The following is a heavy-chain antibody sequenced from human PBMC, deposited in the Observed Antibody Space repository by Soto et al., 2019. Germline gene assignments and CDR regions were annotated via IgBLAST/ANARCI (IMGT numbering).Heavy chain of an antibody. Sequence: PSETLSLTCTVSGGSIGSDNYYWHWIRQHPGRGLEWIGYIYNSGSTQYNPSLKSRLTMSEDTSKNQVSLKLSSVTAADTAVYFCARGPVRPEYFGFWGPGTLVTVSS. CDR2: IYNSGST. J-gene: IGHJ4*01. CDR1: GGSIGSDNYY. CDR3: ARGPVRPEYFGF. V-gene: IGHV4-31*03.